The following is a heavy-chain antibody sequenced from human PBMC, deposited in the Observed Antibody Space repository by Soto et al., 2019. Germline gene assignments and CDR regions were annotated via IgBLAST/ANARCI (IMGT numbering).Heavy chain of an antibody. CDR2: ISSSGSTI. CDR3: ARELHRSSTSCYRISPPCDY. Sequence: PGGSLRLSCAASGFTFSSYEMNWVRQAPGKGLEWVSYISSSGSTIYYADSVKGRFTISRDNAKNSLYLQMNSLRADDTAVYYFARELHRSSTSCYRISPPCDYWGQGTLVTVSS. V-gene: IGHV3-48*03. CDR1: GFTFSSYE. D-gene: IGHD2-2*02. J-gene: IGHJ4*02.